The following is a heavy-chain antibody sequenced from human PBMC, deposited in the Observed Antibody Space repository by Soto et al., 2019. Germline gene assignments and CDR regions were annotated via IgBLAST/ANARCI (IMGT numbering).Heavy chain of an antibody. Sequence: QVQLQESGPGLVKPSGTLSLTCAVSGGSISSSNWWSWVRQPPGKGLEWIGEIYHSGSTNYNPSLKSRVTISVDKSKNQFSLKLSSVTAADTAVYYCERVMARPEDPARDGMDVWGQGTTVTVSS. CDR3: ERVMARPEDPARDGMDV. CDR1: GGSISSSNW. D-gene: IGHD5-12*01. V-gene: IGHV4-4*02. J-gene: IGHJ6*02. CDR2: IYHSGST.